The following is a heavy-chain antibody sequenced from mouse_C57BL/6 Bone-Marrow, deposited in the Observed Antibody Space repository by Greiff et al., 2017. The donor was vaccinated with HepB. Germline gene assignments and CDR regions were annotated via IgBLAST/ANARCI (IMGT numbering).Heavy chain of an antibody. CDR1: GYSITSGYY. J-gene: IGHJ2*01. CDR2: ISYDGSN. V-gene: IGHV3-6*01. Sequence: ESGPGLVKPSQSLSLTCSVTGYSITSGYYWNWIRQFPGNKLEWMGYISYDGSNNYNPSLKNRISITRDTSKNQFFLKLNSVTTEDTATYYCARAPPWANFDYWGQGTTLTVSS. CDR3: ARAPPWANFDY.